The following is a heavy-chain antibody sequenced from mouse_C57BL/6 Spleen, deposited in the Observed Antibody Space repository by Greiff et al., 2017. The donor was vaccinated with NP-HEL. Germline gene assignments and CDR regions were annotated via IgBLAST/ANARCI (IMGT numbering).Heavy chain of an antibody. CDR1: GYTFTSYW. Sequence: QVQLKQPGAELVRPGSSVKLSCKASGYTFTSYWMDWVKQRPGQGLEWIGNIYPSDSETHYNQKFKDKATLTVDKSSSTAYMQLSSLTSEDSAVYYCARGNGYYVDYAMDYWGQGTSVTVSS. CDR3: ARGNGYYVDYAMDY. J-gene: IGHJ4*01. V-gene: IGHV1-61*01. CDR2: IYPSDSET. D-gene: IGHD2-3*01.